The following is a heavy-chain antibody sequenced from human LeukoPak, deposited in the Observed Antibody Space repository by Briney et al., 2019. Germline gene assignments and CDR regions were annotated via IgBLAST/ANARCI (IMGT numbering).Heavy chain of an antibody. CDR2: IYYSGST. Sequence: SETLSLTCTVSGGPISSGDYYWTWIRQHPGKGLEWIGSIYYSGSTYYNPSLKSRVTISIDTSKNQFSLRLSSVTAADTAVYYCARVRFVEWLPFDYWGQGTLVIVSS. CDR3: ARVRFVEWLPFDY. CDR1: GGPISSGDYY. V-gene: IGHV4-31*03. J-gene: IGHJ4*02. D-gene: IGHD3-3*01.